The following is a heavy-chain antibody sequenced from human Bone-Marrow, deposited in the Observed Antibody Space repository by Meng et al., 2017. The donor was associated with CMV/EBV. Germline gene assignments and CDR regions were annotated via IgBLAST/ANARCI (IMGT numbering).Heavy chain of an antibody. D-gene: IGHD5-18*01. CDR2: IIPIFGTA. CDR1: GGTFSSYA. Sequence: SVKVSCKASGGTFSSYAISWVRQAPGQGLEWMGGIIPIFGTANYAQKFQGRVTITRNTSISTAYMELSSLRSEDTAVYYCARGGGFNVDTAMVFTNWFDPWGQGTLVTVSS. V-gene: IGHV1-69*05. J-gene: IGHJ5*02. CDR3: ARGGGFNVDTAMVFTNWFDP.